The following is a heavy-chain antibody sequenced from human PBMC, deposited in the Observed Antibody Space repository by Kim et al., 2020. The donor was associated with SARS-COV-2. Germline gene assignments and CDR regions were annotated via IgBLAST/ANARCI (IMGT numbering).Heavy chain of an antibody. CDR2: IYYSGST. J-gene: IGHJ6*02. CDR3: ARDRSSSWPYYGMDV. V-gene: IGHV4-59*01. Sequence: SETLSLTCTVSGGSISSYYWSWIRQPPGKGLEWIGYIYYSGSTNYNPSLKSRVTISVDTSKNQFSLKLSSVTAADTAVYYCARDRSSSWPYYGMDVWGQGTTVTVSS. D-gene: IGHD6-13*01. CDR1: GGSISSYY.